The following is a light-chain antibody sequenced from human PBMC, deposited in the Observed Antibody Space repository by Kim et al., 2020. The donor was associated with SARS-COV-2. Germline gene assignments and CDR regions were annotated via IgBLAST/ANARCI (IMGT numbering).Light chain of an antibody. J-gene: IGLJ2*01. CDR2: GKN. CDR3: KSRDSSGNVV. CDR1: SLRIYY. Sequence: SSELTQDPAVSVALGQTVRITCQGDSLRIYYASWYQQKPGQAPVLVIYGKNNRPSGIPDRFSGSSSGNTASLTITGAQADDESDYYCKSRDSSGNVVFGGGTQLTDL. V-gene: IGLV3-19*01.